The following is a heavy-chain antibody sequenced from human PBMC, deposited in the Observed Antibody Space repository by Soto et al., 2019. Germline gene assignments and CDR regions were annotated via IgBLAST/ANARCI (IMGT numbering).Heavy chain of an antibody. J-gene: IGHJ5*02. CDR1: GYTFTSYD. CDR3: VRSSRRSSSWYNWFDP. V-gene: IGHV1-8*01. Sequence: QVQLVQSGAEVKKPGASVKVSCKASGYTFTSYDINWVRQATGQGLEWMGWMNPNSGNTGYAQKFQGRVTMTRNTSISTAYMELSSLRSEDTAVYYCVRSSRRSSSWYNWFDPWGQGTLVTVSS. CDR2: MNPNSGNT. D-gene: IGHD6-13*01.